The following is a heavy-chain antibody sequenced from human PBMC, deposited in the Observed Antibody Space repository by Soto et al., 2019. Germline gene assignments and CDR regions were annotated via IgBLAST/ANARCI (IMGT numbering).Heavy chain of an antibody. CDR1: GFTFSSYG. CDR2: ISYGGSNK. D-gene: IGHD5-12*01. Sequence: GGSLRLSCAASGFTFSSYGMHWVRQAPGKGLEWVAVISYGGSNKYYADSVKGRFTISRDNSKNTLYLQMNSLRAEDTAVYYCANVLVATIFYYYYGMDVWGQGTTVTVSS. J-gene: IGHJ6*02. V-gene: IGHV3-30*18. CDR3: ANVLVATIFYYYYGMDV.